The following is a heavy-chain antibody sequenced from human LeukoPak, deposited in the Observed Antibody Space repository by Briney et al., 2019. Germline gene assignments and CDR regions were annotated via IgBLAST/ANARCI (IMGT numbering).Heavy chain of an antibody. CDR2: INHSGST. D-gene: IGHD3-22*01. J-gene: IGHJ4*02. Sequence: SETLSLTCAVYGGSFSGYYWSWIRQPPGKGLEWIGEINHSGSTNYNPSLKSRVTISVDTSKNLFSLKPSSVTAADTAVYYCASGYYYDSSGYPNYWGQGTLVTVSS. CDR3: ASGYYYDSSGYPNY. V-gene: IGHV4-34*01. CDR1: GGSFSGYY.